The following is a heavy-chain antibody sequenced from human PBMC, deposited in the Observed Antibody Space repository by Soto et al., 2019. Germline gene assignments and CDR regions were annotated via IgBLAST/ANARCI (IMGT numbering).Heavy chain of an antibody. CDR3: GRGPGELHLGELSPNYYYYMDV. CDR1: GYTFTGYY. D-gene: IGHD3-16*02. J-gene: IGHJ6*03. Sequence: ASVKVSCKASGYTFTGYYMHWVRQAPGQGLEWMGWINPNSGGTNYAQKFQGWVTMTRDTSISTAYMELSRLRSDDTAVYYCGRGPGELHLGELSPNYYYYMDVWGKGTTVTVSS. V-gene: IGHV1-2*04. CDR2: INPNSGGT.